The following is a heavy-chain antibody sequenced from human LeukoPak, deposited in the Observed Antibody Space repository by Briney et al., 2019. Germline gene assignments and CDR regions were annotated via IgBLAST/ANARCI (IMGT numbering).Heavy chain of an antibody. CDR1: GFTFSSYA. Sequence: GGSLRLSCAASGFTFSSYAMHWVRQAPGKGLEWVAVISYDGSNKYYADSVKGRFTISRDNSKNTLYLQMNSLRTEDTAVYYCARPNCSSTSCYYYFDYWGQGTLVTVSS. J-gene: IGHJ4*02. CDR2: ISYDGSNK. V-gene: IGHV3-30-3*01. CDR3: ARPNCSSTSCYYYFDY. D-gene: IGHD2-2*01.